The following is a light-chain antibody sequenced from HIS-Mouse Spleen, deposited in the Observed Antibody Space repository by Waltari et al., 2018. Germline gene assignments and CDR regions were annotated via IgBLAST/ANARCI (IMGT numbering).Light chain of an antibody. CDR2: EDR. Sequence: SYELTQPPSVSVSPGQTARLTCSGDALPKKYAYWYQQKSSPATVRVNDEDRKGPSGIPGRFSGSSSGTMATLTISGAQVEDEADYYCYSTDSSGNHRVFGGGTKLTVL. J-gene: IGLJ2*01. V-gene: IGLV3-10*01. CDR1: ALPKKY. CDR3: YSTDSSGNHRV.